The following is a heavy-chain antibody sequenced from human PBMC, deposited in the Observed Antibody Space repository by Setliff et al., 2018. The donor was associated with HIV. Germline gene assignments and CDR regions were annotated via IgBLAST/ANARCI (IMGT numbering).Heavy chain of an antibody. Sequence: ASVKVSCKASGYSFTNYDINWVRQATGQGLEWMGWMNRYGSTGYAQKFKGRVTMTRTTSISTAYMELSSLTYEDTAIYYCASGFRATVPDYWGQGTLDTVSS. V-gene: IGHV1-8*01. D-gene: IGHD4-17*01. CDR1: GYSFTNYD. J-gene: IGHJ4*02. CDR2: MNRYGST. CDR3: ASGFRATVPDY.